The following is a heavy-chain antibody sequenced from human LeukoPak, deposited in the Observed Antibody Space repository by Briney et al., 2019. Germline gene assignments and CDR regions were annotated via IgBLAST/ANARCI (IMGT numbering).Heavy chain of an antibody. V-gene: IGHV4-4*02. CDR3: AGAGTYYLDN. CDR1: GGSISSNW. CDR2: IEDRGNT. D-gene: IGHD3-10*01. J-gene: IGHJ4*02. Sequence: PSGTLSLTCAVSGGSISSNWWSWVRQPPGKGLEWIREIEDRGNTNYNPSLKSRVTISVDKSKNQFSLKLSSLTAADTAVYYCAGAGTYYLDNWGQGTLVTVSS.